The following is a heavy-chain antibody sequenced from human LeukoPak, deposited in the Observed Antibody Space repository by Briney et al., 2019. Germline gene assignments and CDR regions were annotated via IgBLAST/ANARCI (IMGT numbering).Heavy chain of an antibody. CDR2: IYTSGST. Sequence: SEALSLTCTVSGGSISSSSYYWSWIRQPAGKGLEWIGRIYTSGSTNYNPSLKSRVTMSVDTSKNQFSLKLSSVTAADTAVYYCARETRPQWGPRGYFDYWGQGTLVTVSS. J-gene: IGHJ4*02. CDR3: ARETRPQWGPRGYFDY. CDR1: GGSISSSSYY. V-gene: IGHV4-61*02. D-gene: IGHD3-16*01.